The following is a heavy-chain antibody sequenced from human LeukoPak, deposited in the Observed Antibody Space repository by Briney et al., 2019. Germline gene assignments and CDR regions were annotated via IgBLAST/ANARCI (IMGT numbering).Heavy chain of an antibody. Sequence: GGSLTLSCAASGFTVSNNYMSWVRQAPGKGLEWVSIIYSGGNTYYADSLKGRFSISRDNSKNTLYLQMNSLRAEDTAVHYCTTVSSRRFDYWGQGTLVTVSS. CDR3: TTVSSRRFDY. CDR1: GFTVSNNY. J-gene: IGHJ4*02. CDR2: IYSGGNT. V-gene: IGHV3-66*01.